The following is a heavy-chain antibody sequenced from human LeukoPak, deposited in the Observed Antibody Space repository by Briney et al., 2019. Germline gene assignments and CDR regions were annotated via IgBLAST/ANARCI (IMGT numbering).Heavy chain of an antibody. Sequence: PSETLSLTCAVYGGSFSGYYWSWIRQPPGKGLEWIGEIKHSGSTNYNPSLKSRVTISVDTSKNQFSLKLSSVTAADTAVYYCARAWMVDYYYMDVWGKGTTVTVFS. D-gene: IGHD3-10*01. CDR1: GGSFSGYY. J-gene: IGHJ6*03. CDR2: IKHSGST. V-gene: IGHV4-34*01. CDR3: ARAWMVDYYYMDV.